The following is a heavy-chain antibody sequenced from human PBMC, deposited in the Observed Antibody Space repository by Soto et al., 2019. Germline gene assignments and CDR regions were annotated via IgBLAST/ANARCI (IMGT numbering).Heavy chain of an antibody. Sequence: VGYSCILNKQQPGKGLEWIAYIYHSGSTYYNPSLTSRVTISVDRSKNQFSLKLTSVTAADTALYYCARDYFDSSHYNTKLFALWRQGALVSVSS. CDR3: ARDYFDSSHYNTKLFAL. D-gene: IGHD3-22*01. J-gene: IGHJ4*02. V-gene: IGHV4-30-2*04. CDR2: IYHSGST. CDR1: VGYS.